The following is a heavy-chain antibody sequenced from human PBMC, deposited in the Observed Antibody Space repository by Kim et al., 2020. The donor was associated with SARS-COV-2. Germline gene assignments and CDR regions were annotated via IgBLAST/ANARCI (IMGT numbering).Heavy chain of an antibody. J-gene: IGHJ4*02. CDR2: ISSDSKYI. CDR3: TTSLKSRYFDS. V-gene: IGHV3-21*01. CDR1: GFTFNTFS. Sequence: GGSLRLSCAASGFTFNTFSMNWVRQAPGKGLEWVSSISSDSKYIYDADSVKGRFTISRDNAKNSVYLQMNSLGVEDTAVYYCTTSLKSRYFDSWGQGTLVTVSS.